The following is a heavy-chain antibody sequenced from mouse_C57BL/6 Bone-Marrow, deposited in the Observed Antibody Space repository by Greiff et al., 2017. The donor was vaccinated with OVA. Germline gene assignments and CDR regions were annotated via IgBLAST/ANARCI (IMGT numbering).Heavy chain of an antibody. CDR3: ARGGSSLPFAY. J-gene: IGHJ3*01. V-gene: IGHV1-81*01. CDR1: GYTFTSYG. CDR2: IYPRSGNT. D-gene: IGHD1-1*01. Sequence: VQLVESGAELARPGASVKLSCKASGYTFTSYGISWVKQRTGQGLEWIGEIYPRSGNTYYNEKFKGKATLTADKSSSTAYMKLRSLTSEDSAVYFCARGGSSLPFAYWGQGTLVTVSA.